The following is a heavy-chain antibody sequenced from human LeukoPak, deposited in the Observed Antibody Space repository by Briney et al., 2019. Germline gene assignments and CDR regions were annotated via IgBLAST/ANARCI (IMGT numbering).Heavy chain of an antibody. CDR1: GGSINSYY. Sequence: PSETLSLTCTVSGGSINSYYWSWIRQPPGKGLEWIGYVAYSGSTNYNPSLKSRVTISLDTSKNQFSLKLSFVTAADTAVYYCARTVSGYYFNAWGPGTLVTVSS. CDR3: ARTVSGYYFNA. CDR2: VAYSGST. D-gene: IGHD5-12*01. J-gene: IGHJ5*02. V-gene: IGHV4-59*01.